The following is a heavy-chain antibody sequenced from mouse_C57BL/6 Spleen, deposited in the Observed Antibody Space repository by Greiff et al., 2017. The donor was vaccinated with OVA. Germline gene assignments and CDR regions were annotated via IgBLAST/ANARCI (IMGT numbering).Heavy chain of an antibody. V-gene: IGHV1-81*01. CDR1: GYTFTSYG. CDR3: ARFDYGNYVYAMDY. J-gene: IGHJ4*01. Sequence: VQLQQSGAELARPGASVKLSCKASGYTFTSYGISWVKQRTGQGLEWIGEIYPRSGNTYYNEKFKGKATLTADKSSSTAYMELRSLTSEDSAVYFCARFDYGNYVYAMDYWGQGTSVTVSS. CDR2: IYPRSGNT. D-gene: IGHD2-1*01.